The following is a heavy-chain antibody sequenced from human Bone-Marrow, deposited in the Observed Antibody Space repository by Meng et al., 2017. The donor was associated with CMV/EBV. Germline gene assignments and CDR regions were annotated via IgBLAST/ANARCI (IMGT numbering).Heavy chain of an antibody. V-gene: IGHV1-2*02. CDR3: AGGTIVIRDDHHHGLAV. Sequence: ASAKVSFKASTYPFIDHHIHWVRQAPGQGLGWMGWIDPRTGDTKYAQKFQGRVTLSRDTSISTAYMDLSRLRSDDTAVYYCAGGTIVIRDDHHHGLAVWGRGHSVTCSS. CDR2: IDPRTGDT. D-gene: IGHD1-26*01. J-gene: IGHJ6*01. CDR1: TYPFIDHH.